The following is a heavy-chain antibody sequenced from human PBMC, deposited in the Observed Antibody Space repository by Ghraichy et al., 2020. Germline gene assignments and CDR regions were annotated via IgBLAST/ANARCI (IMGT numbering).Heavy chain of an antibody. J-gene: IGHJ4*02. V-gene: IGHV3-23*01. Sequence: GGSLRLSCAASGFTFSSYAMSWVRQAPGKGLEWVSAISGSGGSTYYADSVKGRFTISRDNSKNTLYLQMNSLRAEDTAVYYCAKDKEGSDADTAMATWGFDYWGQGTLVTVSS. CDR3: AKDKEGSDADTAMATWGFDY. CDR2: ISGSGGST. CDR1: GFTFSSYA. D-gene: IGHD5-18*01.